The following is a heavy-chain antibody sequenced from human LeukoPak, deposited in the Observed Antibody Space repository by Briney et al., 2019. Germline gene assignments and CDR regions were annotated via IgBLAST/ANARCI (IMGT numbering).Heavy chain of an antibody. Sequence: GGSLRLSCAASGFTFDDYAMHWVRQAPGKGLEWVSGISWNSGSIGYADSVKGRFTISRDNAKNSLYLQMNSLRAEDTAVYYCARLNYYDSSGYFQYFDYWGQGTLVTVSS. D-gene: IGHD3-22*01. CDR2: ISWNSGSI. CDR1: GFTFDDYA. J-gene: IGHJ4*02. V-gene: IGHV3-9*01. CDR3: ARLNYYDSSGYFQYFDY.